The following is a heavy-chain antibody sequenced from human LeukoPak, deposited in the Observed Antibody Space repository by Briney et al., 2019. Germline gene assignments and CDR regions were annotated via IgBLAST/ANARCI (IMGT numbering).Heavy chain of an antibody. CDR2: IYYSGST. V-gene: IGHV4-59*01. D-gene: IGHD3-22*01. CDR3: ARSGSDSSGYYFFFDY. Sequence: SETLSLTCTVSGGSISSYYWSWIRQPPGKGLEWIGYIYYSGSTNYNPSLKSRVTISVDTSKNQFSLKLSSVTAADTAVYYCARSGSDSSGYYFFFDYWGQGTLVTVSS. J-gene: IGHJ4*02. CDR1: GGSISSYY.